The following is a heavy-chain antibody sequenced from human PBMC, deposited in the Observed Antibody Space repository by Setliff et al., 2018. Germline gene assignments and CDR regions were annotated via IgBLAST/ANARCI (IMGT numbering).Heavy chain of an antibody. CDR1: GGAIDNRYY. D-gene: IGHD3-10*01. CDR3: ARDRRDYIGAGSSEIDYYYYYYMDV. V-gene: IGHV4-38-2*02. Sequence: PSETLSLTCAVSGGAIDNRYYWSWIRQPPGKGLEWIGSISPGRSINYNPSLRSRVTISGDTSKNQISLNLSSGTAADTAVYYCARDRRDYIGAGSSEIDYYYYYYMDVWGKGTTVTVSS. CDR2: ISPGRSI. J-gene: IGHJ6*03.